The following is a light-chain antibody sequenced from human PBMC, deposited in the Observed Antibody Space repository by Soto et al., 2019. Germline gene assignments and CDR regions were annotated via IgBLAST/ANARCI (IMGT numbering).Light chain of an antibody. CDR3: SSYTSSSVV. V-gene: IGLV2-14*01. Sequence: QSALTQPASVSGSPGQSITISCTGTSSDVGGYNYVSWYQQHPGIAPKLMIYDVSNRPSGVSNRFSGSKSGDTASLTISGLQAEDEADYYCSSYTSSSVVFGGGTKLPVL. CDR1: SSDVGGYNY. J-gene: IGLJ2*01. CDR2: DVS.